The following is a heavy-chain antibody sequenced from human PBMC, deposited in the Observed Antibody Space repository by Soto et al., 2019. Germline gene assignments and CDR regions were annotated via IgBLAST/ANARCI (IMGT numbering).Heavy chain of an antibody. CDR3: AKDRRTGTADYIWGSLNYYYYMDV. Sequence: GGSLRLSCAASGFTFSSYAMSWVRQAPGKGLEWVSAISGSGGSTYYADSVKGRFTISRDNSKNTLYLQMSSLRAEDTAVYYCAKDRRTGTADYIWGSLNYYYYMDVWGKGTTVTVSS. V-gene: IGHV3-23*01. D-gene: IGHD3-16*01. J-gene: IGHJ6*03. CDR2: ISGSGGST. CDR1: GFTFSSYA.